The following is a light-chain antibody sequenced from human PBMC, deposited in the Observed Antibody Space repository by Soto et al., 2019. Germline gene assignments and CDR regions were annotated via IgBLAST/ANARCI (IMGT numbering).Light chain of an antibody. J-gene: IGKJ4*01. Sequence: DIQLTQSPSSVSASIGDRVTMTCRASQGVTRWLAWYQQKPGRAPKLLIYTASSLQTGVPSRFSASGFGTDFTLTISSLQPEDFATYYCQQANTFPLTFGGVTKVEIK. CDR2: TAS. CDR3: QQANTFPLT. V-gene: IGKV1-12*01. CDR1: QGVTRW.